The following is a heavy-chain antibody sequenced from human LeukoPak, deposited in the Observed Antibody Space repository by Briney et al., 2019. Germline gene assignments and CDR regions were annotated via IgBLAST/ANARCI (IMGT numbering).Heavy chain of an antibody. J-gene: IGHJ5*02. CDR1: GGSFGGFY. Sequence: SDTLSLTCAVYGGSFGGFYWSWIRHVPGKGLEWIGEINYTGSTSYNPSLKSRVTISVDTSQNQFFLLLTSVTAADTAVYYCARVAGYLPTRWFDPWGQGTHVTVSS. D-gene: IGHD6-25*01. CDR3: ARVAGYLPTRWFDP. V-gene: IGHV4-34*01. CDR2: INYTGST.